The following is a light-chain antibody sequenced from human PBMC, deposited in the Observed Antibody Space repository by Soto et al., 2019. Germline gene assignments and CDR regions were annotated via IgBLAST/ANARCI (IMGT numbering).Light chain of an antibody. CDR3: SSYTSSSLHV. J-gene: IGLJ1*01. V-gene: IGLV2-14*03. CDR2: DVS. CDR1: SSDVGGYNY. Sequence: QSVLTQPASVSGSPGQSITISCTGTSSDVGGYNYVSWYQQHPGKAPKLMIYDVSNRPSGVSNRFSGSKSGNTASLTISGLQAEDEADYYCSSYTSSSLHVFATGTKVTVL.